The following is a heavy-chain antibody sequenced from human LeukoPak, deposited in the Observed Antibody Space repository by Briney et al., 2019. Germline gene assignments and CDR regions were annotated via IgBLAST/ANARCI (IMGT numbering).Heavy chain of an antibody. V-gene: IGHV4-59*01. J-gene: IGHJ6*03. CDR3: ARAAVDMDV. CDR2: IYYSGST. D-gene: IGHD6-19*01. CDR1: GGSISSYY. Sequence: PSETLSLTCTVSGGSISSYYWSWIRQPPGKGLEWIGYIYYSGSTNYNPSLKSRVTISVDTSKNQFSLKLSSVTAADTAVYYCARAAVDMDVWGKGTAVTVSS.